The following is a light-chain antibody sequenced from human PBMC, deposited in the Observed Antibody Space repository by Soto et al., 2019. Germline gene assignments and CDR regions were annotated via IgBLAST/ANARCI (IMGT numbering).Light chain of an antibody. Sequence: EIVLTQSPGTLSLSPGERATLSCRASQSVSSSYLAWYQHKPGQAPRLLIYGASSRATGIPDRFSGSGSGADFTLTISRLEPEDFAVFYCQQYEPSPWTFGQGTKVEIK. CDR2: GAS. CDR1: QSVSSSY. CDR3: QQYEPSPWT. V-gene: IGKV3-20*01. J-gene: IGKJ1*01.